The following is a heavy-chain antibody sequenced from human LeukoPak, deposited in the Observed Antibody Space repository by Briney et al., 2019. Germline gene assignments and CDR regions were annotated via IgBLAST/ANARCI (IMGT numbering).Heavy chain of an antibody. Sequence: ASVKISCEASGYTFTDYYMHCVEQAPGKGLEWMGRVDPEDGETIYAEKFQGRVTITADTSTETAYMELSSLRSEDTAVYYCTTDLGYCSGGSCYSDAFNICGQGTMVTVSS. CDR2: VDPEDGET. V-gene: IGHV1-69-2*01. J-gene: IGHJ3*02. CDR1: GYTFTDYY. CDR3: TTDLGYCSGGSCYSDAFNI. D-gene: IGHD2-15*01.